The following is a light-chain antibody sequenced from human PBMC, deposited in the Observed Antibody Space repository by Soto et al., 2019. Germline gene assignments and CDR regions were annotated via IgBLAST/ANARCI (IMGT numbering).Light chain of an antibody. CDR1: QAIRNY. J-gene: IGKJ1*01. Sequence: DTQLTQSPSFLSASVGDRVTIICRASQAIRNYLSWYQQKPGKAPKLLIYGASTLQTGVPSRFSGSGSGTDFTLTISSLQPEDFATYYCQHFNSFPPWAFGQGTKVDIK. CDR2: GAS. V-gene: IGKV1-9*01. CDR3: QHFNSFPPWA.